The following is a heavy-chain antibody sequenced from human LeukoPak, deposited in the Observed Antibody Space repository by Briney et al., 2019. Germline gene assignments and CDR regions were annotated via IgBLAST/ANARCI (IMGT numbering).Heavy chain of an antibody. CDR1: GFTFSNYW. CDR3: ARIGYSSSSLDY. Sequence: PGGCLRLSCAASGFTFSNYWMTWVRPAPGKGLEWVANIKQDGSTKYYVDSVKGRFTISRDNAKNSVCLQVNSLTAEDTALYYCARIGYSSSSLDYWGQGTLVTVSS. CDR2: IKQDGSTK. J-gene: IGHJ4*02. D-gene: IGHD6-6*01. V-gene: IGHV3-7*01.